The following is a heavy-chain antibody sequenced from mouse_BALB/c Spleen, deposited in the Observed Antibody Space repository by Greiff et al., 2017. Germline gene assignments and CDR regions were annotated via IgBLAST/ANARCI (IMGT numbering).Heavy chain of an antibody. D-gene: IGHD1-1*02. CDR2: ISYSGST. CDR1: GYSITSDYA. V-gene: IGHV3-2*02. Sequence: EVQLQESGPGLVKPSQSLSLTCTVTGYSITSDYAWNWIRQFPGNKLEWMGYISYSGSTSYNPSLKSRISITRDTSKNQFFLQLNSVTTEDTATYYCARYGQEAYWGQGTLVTVSA. CDR3: ARYGQEAY. J-gene: IGHJ3*01.